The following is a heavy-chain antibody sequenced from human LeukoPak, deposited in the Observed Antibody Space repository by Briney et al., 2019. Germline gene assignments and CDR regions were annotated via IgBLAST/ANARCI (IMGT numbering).Heavy chain of an antibody. V-gene: IGHV3-30*19. CDR3: ARAWIQLWLPVY. J-gene: IGHJ4*02. Sequence: PGGSLRLSCATSGFSFGAHGMHWVRRAPGKGLEWVAVIWYDGSNKYYADSVKGRFTISRDNSKNTLYLQMNSLRAEDTAVYYCARAWIQLWLPVYWGQGTLVTVSS. CDR2: IWYDGSNK. CDR1: GFSFGAHG. D-gene: IGHD5-18*01.